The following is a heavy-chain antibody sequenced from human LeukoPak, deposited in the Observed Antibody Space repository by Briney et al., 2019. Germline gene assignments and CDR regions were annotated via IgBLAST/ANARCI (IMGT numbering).Heavy chain of an antibody. CDR2: IYYSGST. J-gene: IGHJ6*02. CDR3: ARITMVRGVTPYYYCGMDV. Sequence: PSETLSLTCTVSGGSISSYYWSWIRQPPGKGLEWIGYIYYSGSTNYNPSLKSRVTISVDTSKNQFSLKLSSVTAADTAVYYCARITMVRGVTPYYYCGMDVWGQGTTVTVSS. V-gene: IGHV4-59*08. CDR1: GGSISSYY. D-gene: IGHD3-10*01.